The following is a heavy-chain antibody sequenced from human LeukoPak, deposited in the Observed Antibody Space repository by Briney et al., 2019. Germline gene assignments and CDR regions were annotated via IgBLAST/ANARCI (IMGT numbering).Heavy chain of an antibody. J-gene: IGHJ4*02. CDR3: AKSSYRGAIAAAGVDY. V-gene: IGHV5-51*01. CDR1: GYSFTTNW. Sequence: GESLKISCKASGYSFTTNWIGWVRQMPGQGPEWMGIIFPGDSDTRYSPSFQGQVTISADKSISTAYLQRRSLKASDTAIYYCAKSSYRGAIAAAGVDYWGQGTLVTVSS. D-gene: IGHD6-13*01. CDR2: IFPGDSDT.